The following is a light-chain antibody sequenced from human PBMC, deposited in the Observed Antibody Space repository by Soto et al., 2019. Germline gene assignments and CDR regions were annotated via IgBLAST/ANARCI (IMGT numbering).Light chain of an antibody. CDR1: QSVSTS. J-gene: IGKJ1*01. V-gene: IGKV3D-11*02. Sequence: IVLTQSPVTLALSPGERAVLSCRASQSVSTSLAWYQHKPGQAPRLFIYDASKRAPGIPARFSGSGPGTDFTLTISSLEPEDFAVYYCQVRDVWPSFGQGTKV. CDR3: QVRDVWPS. CDR2: DAS.